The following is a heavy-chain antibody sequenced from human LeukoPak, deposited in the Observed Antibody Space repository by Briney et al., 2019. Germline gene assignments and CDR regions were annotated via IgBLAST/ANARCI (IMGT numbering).Heavy chain of an antibody. Sequence: GGSLRLSCAASGFTFSSYAMHWVRQAPGKGLEWVAVISYDGSNKYYADSVKGRFTISRDNSKNTLYLQMNSLRAEDTAVYYCAGFWSGYYSMPPFRWGQGTLVTVSS. J-gene: IGHJ4*02. CDR3: AGFWSGYYSMPPFR. D-gene: IGHD3-3*01. CDR2: ISYDGSNK. CDR1: GFTFSSYA. V-gene: IGHV3-30-3*01.